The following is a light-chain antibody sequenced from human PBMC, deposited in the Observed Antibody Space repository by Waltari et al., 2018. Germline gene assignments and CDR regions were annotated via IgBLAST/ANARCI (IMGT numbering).Light chain of an antibody. CDR2: EDT. J-gene: IGLJ2*01. V-gene: IGLV3-10*01. CDR3: YTTDSSGNPI. CDR1: ALSRKF. Sequence: SNELTQPPSVSVSPGQTARLTCSGDALSRKFAYWCQQKSGQAPGLVIYEDTKRPSGLPERFSGSTAGTMATLTISGAQVDDEAAYYCYTTDSSGNPIFGGGTKLTVL.